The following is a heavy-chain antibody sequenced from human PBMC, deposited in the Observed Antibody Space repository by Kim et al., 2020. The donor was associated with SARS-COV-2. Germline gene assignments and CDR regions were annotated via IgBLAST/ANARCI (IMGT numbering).Heavy chain of an antibody. V-gene: IGHV3-23*01. J-gene: IGHJ4*02. D-gene: IGHD3-10*01. Sequence: YSPDPVKGRLTIPRENSKNTLYLEMNSRGAEDTALYYCAKRAGGAGYFEYWGQGTLVTVSS. CDR3: AKRAGGAGYFEY.